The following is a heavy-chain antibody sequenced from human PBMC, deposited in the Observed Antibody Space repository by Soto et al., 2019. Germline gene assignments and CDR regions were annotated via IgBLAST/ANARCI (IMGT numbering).Heavy chain of an antibody. CDR3: AKTSRGSGKGSPDY. V-gene: IGHV3-30-3*01. CDR2: ISYDGSKK. J-gene: IGHJ4*02. D-gene: IGHD3-10*01. CDR1: GFSFSSYA. Sequence: QVQLVESGGGVVQPGSSLRLSCAASGFSFSSYAMHWVRQAPGKGLEWVAVISYDGSKKDYIDSVKGRFTISRDNSKNTLYLQMNSLRVEDTAVYYCAKTSRGSGKGSPDYWGQGTLVTVSS.